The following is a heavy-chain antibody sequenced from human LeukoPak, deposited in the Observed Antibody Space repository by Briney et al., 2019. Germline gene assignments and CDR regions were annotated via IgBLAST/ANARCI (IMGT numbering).Heavy chain of an antibody. CDR1: GFTLSTYV. Sequence: GRSLRLSCAASGFTLSTYVMHWVRQAPGKGLEWVAYIPYDGDNTYYADSVKGRFTISRDNSKNTLYLLVNSLRVEDTAVYYCARGDYEVYWGQGTLGTVSS. J-gene: IGHJ4*02. D-gene: IGHD4-17*01. CDR3: ARGDYEVY. CDR2: IPYDGDNT. V-gene: IGHV3-30*01.